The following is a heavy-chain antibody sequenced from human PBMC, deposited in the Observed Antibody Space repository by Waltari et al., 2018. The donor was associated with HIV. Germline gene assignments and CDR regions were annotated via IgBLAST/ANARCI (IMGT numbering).Heavy chain of an antibody. V-gene: IGHV4-34*01. Sequence: QAQLQQWGAGLLKPSETLSLTCAVYSGSFSGYYWNWIRQPPGKGLEWIGEINHRGSTNCNPSLKSRVTISVDRSKNQFSLKLSSVTAADTAVYYCARGHYYGSGSYSTRAFDIWGQGTMVTVSS. CDR2: INHRGST. D-gene: IGHD3-10*01. J-gene: IGHJ3*02. CDR3: ARGHYYGSGSYSTRAFDI. CDR1: SGSFSGYY.